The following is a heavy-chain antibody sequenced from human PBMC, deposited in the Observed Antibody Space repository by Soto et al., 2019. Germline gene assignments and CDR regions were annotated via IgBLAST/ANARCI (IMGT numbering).Heavy chain of an antibody. CDR2: ISAYNGNT. CDR3: AIDNWVESSRWRNFDY. CDR1: GYTFTSYG. D-gene: IGHD6-19*01. V-gene: IGHV1-18*01. Sequence: ASVKVSCKASGYTFTSYGISWVRQAPGQGLEWMGWISAYNGNTNYAQKLQGRVTMTTDTSTSTAYMELRSLRSDDTAVYYCAIDNWVESSRWRNFDYWSQGTLVTVSS. J-gene: IGHJ4*02.